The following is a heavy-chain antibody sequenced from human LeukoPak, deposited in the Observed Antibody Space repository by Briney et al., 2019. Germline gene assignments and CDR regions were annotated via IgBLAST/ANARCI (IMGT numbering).Heavy chain of an antibody. CDR3: DKRGDYDILTGYYDSDY. J-gene: IGHJ4*02. Sequence: GGSLRLSCAASGFTFSNYAMSWVRQAPGKGLEWVSAICGRGGGTYYADSVKGRFTFSRDDSKNTLYLQMNSLRAEDTAVYYCDKRGDYDILTGYYDSDYWGQGTLVTVSS. D-gene: IGHD3-9*01. CDR2: ICGRGGGT. CDR1: GFTFSNYA. V-gene: IGHV3-23*01.